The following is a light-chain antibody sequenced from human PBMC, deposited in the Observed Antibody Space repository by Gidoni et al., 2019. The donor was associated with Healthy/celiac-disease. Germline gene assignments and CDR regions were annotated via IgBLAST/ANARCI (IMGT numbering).Light chain of an antibody. CDR1: QDISNY. CDR3: QQYDSLPVT. V-gene: IGKV1-33*01. Sequence: DSQMTQYPSSLSASVGDRVTITCQASQDISNYLNWYQQKPGKAPKLLIYDASNMETGVPSRFSGSGSGTDFTFTISSLQPEDIATYYCQQYDSLPVTFGPGTKVDIK. J-gene: IGKJ3*01. CDR2: DAS.